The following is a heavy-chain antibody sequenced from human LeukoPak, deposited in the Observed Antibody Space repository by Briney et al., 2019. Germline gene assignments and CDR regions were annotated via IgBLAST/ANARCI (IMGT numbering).Heavy chain of an antibody. Sequence: ASVKVSCKAAGYSFTGYYMHWVRQAPGQGLEWMGWINPNSGGTKYAQKFQGRVTMTRDTSISTAYMELSRLRSDDTAVYYCARVESWESNISNYLDYWGQGTLVTVSS. V-gene: IGHV1-2*02. D-gene: IGHD3-10*01. CDR2: INPNSGGT. CDR3: ARVESWESNISNYLDY. J-gene: IGHJ4*02. CDR1: GYSFTGYY.